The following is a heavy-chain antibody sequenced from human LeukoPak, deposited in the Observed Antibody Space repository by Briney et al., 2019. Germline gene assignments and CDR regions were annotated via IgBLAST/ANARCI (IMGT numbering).Heavy chain of an antibody. CDR1: GGSISSYY. J-gene: IGHJ5*02. D-gene: IGHD3-22*01. CDR3: ARSRGYSPKYYYDSSGYYYWFDP. Sequence: SETLSLTCTVSGGSISSYYWSCIRQPPGKGLEWLGYIYYSGSTNYNPSLKSRVTISVDTSKNQFSLKLSSVTAADTAVYYCARSRGYSPKYYYDSSGYYYWFDPWGQGTLVTVSS. CDR2: IYYSGST. V-gene: IGHV4-59*01.